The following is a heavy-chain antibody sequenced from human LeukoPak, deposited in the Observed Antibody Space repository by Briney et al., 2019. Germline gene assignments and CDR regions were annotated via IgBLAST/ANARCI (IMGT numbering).Heavy chain of an antibody. CDR1: GGSFSGYY. V-gene: IGHV4-34*01. CDR3: ARGHLRTGTREFDS. Sequence: SEALSLTCAVYGGSFSGYYWSWIRQPPGKGLEWIGEIGHSGDTKYNAPLKSRVSLSVDTSKNQISLKMNFVTAADTALYCCARGHLRTGTREFDSWGQGTLVIVSS. D-gene: IGHD1-7*01. J-gene: IGHJ4*02. CDR2: IGHSGDT.